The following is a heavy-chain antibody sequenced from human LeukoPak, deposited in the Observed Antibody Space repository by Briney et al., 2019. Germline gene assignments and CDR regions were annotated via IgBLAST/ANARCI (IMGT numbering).Heavy chain of an antibody. Sequence: GSSVKVSCKASGGTFSSYAISWVRQAPGQGLEWMGGIIPIFGTANYAQKFQGRVTITADESTSTAYVELSSLRSEDTAVYYCARDHLAVAGTWGFDPWGQGTLVTVSS. CDR1: GGTFSSYA. CDR3: ARDHLAVAGTWGFDP. CDR2: IIPIFGTA. D-gene: IGHD6-19*01. V-gene: IGHV1-69*01. J-gene: IGHJ5*02.